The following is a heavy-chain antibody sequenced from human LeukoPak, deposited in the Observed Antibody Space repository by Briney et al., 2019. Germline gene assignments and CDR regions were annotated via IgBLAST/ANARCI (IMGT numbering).Heavy chain of an antibody. D-gene: IGHD3-16*01. Sequence: PSETLSLTCNVSGGSIRGYYWSWVRQAPGKGLEWVSYISSFSGTINYADSVKGRFTISRDNAKNSLYLQMNSLRAEDTAVYYCARDQGGVGYWGQGTLVTVSS. CDR1: GGSIRGYY. CDR3: ARDQGGVGY. J-gene: IGHJ4*02. CDR2: ISSFSGTI. V-gene: IGHV3-48*01.